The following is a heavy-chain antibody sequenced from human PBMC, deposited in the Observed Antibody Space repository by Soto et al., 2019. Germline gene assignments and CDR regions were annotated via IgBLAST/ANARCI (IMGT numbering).Heavy chain of an antibody. CDR3: ARVKGYESSGYLTPHFDY. Sequence: QLQLQESGSGLVKPSQTLSLTCAVSGGSISSGGYSWSWIRQPPGKGLEWIGYIYHSGSTYYNPSLKSRVTIPVGRSKNQFSLKLSSVTAADTAVYYCARVKGYESSGYLTPHFDYWGQGTLVTVSS. V-gene: IGHV4-30-2*01. CDR2: IYHSGST. D-gene: IGHD3-22*01. J-gene: IGHJ4*02. CDR1: GGSISSGGYS.